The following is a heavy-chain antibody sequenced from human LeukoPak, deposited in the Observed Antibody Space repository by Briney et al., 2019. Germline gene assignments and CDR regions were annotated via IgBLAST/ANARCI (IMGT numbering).Heavy chain of an antibody. Sequence: PSETLSLTCTVSGDSISSSSFYWGWIRQPPGKGLEWIGEINHSGSTNYNPSLKSRVTISVDTSKNQFSLKLSSVTAADTAVYYCARGHSGWYQEPLRFWDQGTLVTVSS. J-gene: IGHJ4*02. CDR2: INHSGST. CDR1: GDSISSSSFY. D-gene: IGHD6-19*01. CDR3: ARGHSGWYQEPLRF. V-gene: IGHV4-39*07.